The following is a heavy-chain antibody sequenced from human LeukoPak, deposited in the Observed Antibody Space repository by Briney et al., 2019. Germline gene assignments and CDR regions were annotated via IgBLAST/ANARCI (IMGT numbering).Heavy chain of an antibody. J-gene: IGHJ4*02. Sequence: PGGSLRLSCAASGFTFINAWMSWVRQAPGKGLEWVSAISGSGGSTYYADSVKGRFTISRDNSKNTLYLQMNSLRAEDTAVYYCAKDGDIVATTHDYWGQGTLVTVSS. D-gene: IGHD5-12*01. CDR2: ISGSGGST. CDR3: AKDGDIVATTHDY. V-gene: IGHV3-23*01. CDR1: GFTFINAW.